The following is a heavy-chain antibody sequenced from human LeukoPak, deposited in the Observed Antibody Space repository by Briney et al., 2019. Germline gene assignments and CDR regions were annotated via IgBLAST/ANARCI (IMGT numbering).Heavy chain of an antibody. CDR2: INPNSGGT. CDR3: ARSLTVTPIDY. Sequence: ASVKVSCKASGYTFTGYYIHWVRQAPGQGLEWMGWINPNSGGTNYAQNFQGRVTMTRDTSISTAYMELSRLKSDDTAVYYCARSLTVTPIDYWGQGTLVTVSS. CDR1: GYTFTGYY. V-gene: IGHV1-2*02. J-gene: IGHJ4*02. D-gene: IGHD4-17*01.